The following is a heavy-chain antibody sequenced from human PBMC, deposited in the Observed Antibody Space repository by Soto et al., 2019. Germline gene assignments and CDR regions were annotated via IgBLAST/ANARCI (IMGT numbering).Heavy chain of an antibody. J-gene: IGHJ4*02. D-gene: IGHD6-19*01. Sequence: GSLRLSCAASGFTFSSYSMNWVRQAPGKGLEWVSSISSSSSYIYYADSVKGRFTISRDNAKNSLYLQMNSLRAEDTAVYYCARDRRAVATGFDYWGQGTLVTVSS. CDR1: GFTFSSYS. CDR2: ISSSSSYI. V-gene: IGHV3-21*01. CDR3: ARDRRAVATGFDY.